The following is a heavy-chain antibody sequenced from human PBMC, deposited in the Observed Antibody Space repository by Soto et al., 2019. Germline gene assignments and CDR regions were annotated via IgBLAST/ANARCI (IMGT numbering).Heavy chain of an antibody. V-gene: IGHV1-46*01. CDR2: VNPSGGHT. J-gene: IGHJ4*02. CDR1: GDTFTDYY. Sequence: QVQLVQSGAEVKKPGASVKVSCKASGDTFTDYYIHWVRQAPGQGLEWMGTVNPSGGHTTYAQHSRRRLTITRAPSPSTLSMELTSLTSEDTAVYYCARGAHVVVVTAALHYWGQGTLVTVSS. CDR3: ARGAHVVVVTAALHY. D-gene: IGHD2-21*02.